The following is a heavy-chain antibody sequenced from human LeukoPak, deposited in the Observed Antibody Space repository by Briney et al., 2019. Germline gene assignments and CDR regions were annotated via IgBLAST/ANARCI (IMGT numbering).Heavy chain of an antibody. CDR3: AKTRPLDSSSWSHGDY. CDR1: GFTFSSYS. Sequence: GGSLRLSCAASGFTFSSYSIHWVRQAPGKGLEWVAVIWSDGSKKYYADSVKGRFTISRDNSKNTLYLQVDSLRAEDTAVYYCAKTRPLDSSSWSHGDYWGQGTLVTVSS. J-gene: IGHJ4*02. V-gene: IGHV3-33*03. D-gene: IGHD6-13*01. CDR2: IWSDGSKK.